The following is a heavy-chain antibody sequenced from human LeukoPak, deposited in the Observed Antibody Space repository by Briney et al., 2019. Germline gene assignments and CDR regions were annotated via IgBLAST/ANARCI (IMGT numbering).Heavy chain of an antibody. D-gene: IGHD2-2*01. Sequence: SETLSLTCTVSGGSISSGSYYWGWIRQPPGKGLEWIGSIFYIGSTYYNPSLKSRVTISIDTSKNQFSLRLSSVTAADTAVYYCATYDIVVVPAAMFNWGQGTLVTVSS. CDR2: IFYIGST. CDR3: ATYDIVVVPAAMFN. V-gene: IGHV4-39*07. CDR1: GGSISSGSYY. J-gene: IGHJ4*02.